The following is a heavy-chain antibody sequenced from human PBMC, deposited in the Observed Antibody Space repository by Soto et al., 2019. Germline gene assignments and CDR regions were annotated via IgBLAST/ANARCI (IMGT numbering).Heavy chain of an antibody. V-gene: IGHV3-33*01. Sequence: QVQLVESGGGVVQPGRSLRLSCAASGFTFSSYGMHWVRQAPGKGLEWVAVIWYDGSNKYYADSVKGRFTISRDNSKNTLYLQMNSLRAEDTAVYYCAREDSGGWSPRHIFDYWGQGTLVTVSS. CDR3: AREDSGGWSPRHIFDY. D-gene: IGHD6-19*01. CDR2: IWYDGSNK. CDR1: GFTFSSYG. J-gene: IGHJ4*02.